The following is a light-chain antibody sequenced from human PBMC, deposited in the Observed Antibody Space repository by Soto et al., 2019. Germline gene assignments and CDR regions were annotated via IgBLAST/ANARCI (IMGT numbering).Light chain of an antibody. CDR3: QSSDSSII. CDR2: EDN. CDR1: SGSIASKF. Sequence: NFMLTQPLSVSESPGKTVIISCTRSSGSIASKFVQWYQQRPGSAPTTLIYEDNQRPPGVSERFSGSIDSSSNSASLTISGLKTEDEADYYCQSSDSSIIFGGGTKVTVL. J-gene: IGLJ2*01. V-gene: IGLV6-57*04.